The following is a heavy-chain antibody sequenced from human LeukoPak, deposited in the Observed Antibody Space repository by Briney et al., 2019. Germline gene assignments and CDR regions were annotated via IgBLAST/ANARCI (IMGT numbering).Heavy chain of an antibody. CDR1: GFTFSSIS. Sequence: GGSLRLSCEASGFTFSSISMNWVRQAPGKGLEWVSSISPDGETTYHADSVKGRFTTSRDNAKTSLYLQMNSLRAEDTALYYCTRDLPVPSLVRGIIIYGLIDYWGQGTLVTVSS. V-gene: IGHV3-21*06. J-gene: IGHJ4*02. D-gene: IGHD3-10*01. CDR3: TRDLPVPSLVRGIIIYGLIDY. CDR2: ISPDGETT.